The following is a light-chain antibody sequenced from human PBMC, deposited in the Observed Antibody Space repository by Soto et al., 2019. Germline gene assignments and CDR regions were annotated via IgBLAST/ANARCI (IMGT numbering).Light chain of an antibody. Sequence: EVVMTQSPATLSVSPGERVTLSCRASQSINAHLAWYQQKPGQAPRLLIHGASTRATGIPARFSGSGYGTEFFLTISSLQSEGFAVYYCQQYNTWLWTFGQGTKVEI. J-gene: IGKJ1*01. V-gene: IGKV3-15*01. CDR1: QSINAH. CDR3: QQYNTWLWT. CDR2: GAS.